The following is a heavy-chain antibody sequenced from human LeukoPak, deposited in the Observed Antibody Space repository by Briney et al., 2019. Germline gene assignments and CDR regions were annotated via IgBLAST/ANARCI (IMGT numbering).Heavy chain of an antibody. CDR1: GFTFSRHW. CDR2: IKEDGSDK. V-gene: IGHV3-7*01. CDR3: ATDVPAVTIFGY. J-gene: IGHJ4*02. Sequence: PGGSLRLSCAVSGFTFSRHWMSWVRQAPAKGLEWVANIKEDGSDKYYVDSVKGRFTISRDNAKNTLYLQMNSLRAEDTAVYYCATDVPAVTIFGYWGQGTLVTVSS. D-gene: IGHD2-2*01.